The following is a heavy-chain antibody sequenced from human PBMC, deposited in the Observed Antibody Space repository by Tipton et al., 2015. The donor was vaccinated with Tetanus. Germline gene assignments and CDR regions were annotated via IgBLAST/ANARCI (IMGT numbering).Heavy chain of an antibody. D-gene: IGHD3-3*01. CDR3: ARDLTTGDRFLGGG. Sequence: QLVQSGAEVKKPGSSVKVSCKASGGTFSSYAISWVRQAPGQGLEWMGGIIPIFGTANYAQKFQGRVTITADKSTSPAYMERSSLRSEDTAVYYCARDLTTGDRFLGGGWGQGTMVTVSS. V-gene: IGHV1-69*06. J-gene: IGHJ3*01. CDR1: GGTFSSYA. CDR2: IIPIFGTA.